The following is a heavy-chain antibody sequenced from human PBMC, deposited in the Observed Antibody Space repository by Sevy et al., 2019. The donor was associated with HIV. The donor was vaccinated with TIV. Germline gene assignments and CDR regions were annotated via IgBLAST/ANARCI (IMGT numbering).Heavy chain of an antibody. J-gene: IGHJ4*02. Sequence: GGSLRLSCSVSGFTFNYYGMYWVRQAPGKGLQYVSGISSNGDSTDYAYSMKGRFIISRDNYNNTLYLQMSRLRPEDTAVYYCLRDILRPVVVPDASCDYWGQGTLVTVSS. CDR2: ISSNGDST. V-gene: IGHV3-64D*06. CDR1: GFTFNYYG. D-gene: IGHD2-2*01. CDR3: LRDILRPVVVPDASCDY.